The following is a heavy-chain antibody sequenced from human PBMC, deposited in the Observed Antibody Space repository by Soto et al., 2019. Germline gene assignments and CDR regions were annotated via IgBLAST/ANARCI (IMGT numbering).Heavy chain of an antibody. CDR1: GYTFASYD. CDR3: ARDASTKAFEY. V-gene: IGHV1-8*01. Sequence: ASVKVSCKASGYTFASYDSNWVRQATGQGLEWMGWMNPNSGNTVYAQKFQGRVTMTRNTSISTAYMELSSLRSEDTAVYYCARDASTKAFEYWGQGTLVTVSS. J-gene: IGHJ4*02. D-gene: IGHD5-12*01. CDR2: MNPNSGNT.